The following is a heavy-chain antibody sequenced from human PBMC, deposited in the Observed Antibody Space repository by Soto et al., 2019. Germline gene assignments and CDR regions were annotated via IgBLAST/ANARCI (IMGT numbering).Heavy chain of an antibody. D-gene: IGHD2-15*01. CDR1: GFSLSTSGVG. CDR2: IYWDDDK. V-gene: IGHV2-5*02. J-gene: IGHJ6*02. CDR3: AYLPCSGGSCYWFSFSGMDV. Sequence: QITLKESGPTLVKPTQTLTLTCTFSGFSLSTSGVGVAWIRQPPGKALEWLALIYWDDDKRYRPSLESRLTITKDTSKTQVVLTMTTMDSVGTATYYCAYLPCSGGSCYWFSFSGMDVWGQGTTVTVSS.